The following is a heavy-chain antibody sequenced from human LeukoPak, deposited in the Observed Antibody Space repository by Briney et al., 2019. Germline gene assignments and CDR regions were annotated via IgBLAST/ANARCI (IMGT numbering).Heavy chain of an antibody. CDR2: IYYSGST. Sequence: PSETLSLTCTVSGGSISSSSYYWGWIRQPPGKGLEWIGSIYYSGSTYYNPSLKSRVTISVDTSKNQFSLKLSSETAADTAVYYCARLVYVWGSWNLDAFDIWGQGTMVTVSS. V-gene: IGHV4-39*01. D-gene: IGHD3-16*01. CDR1: GGSISSSSYY. J-gene: IGHJ3*02. CDR3: ARLVYVWGSWNLDAFDI.